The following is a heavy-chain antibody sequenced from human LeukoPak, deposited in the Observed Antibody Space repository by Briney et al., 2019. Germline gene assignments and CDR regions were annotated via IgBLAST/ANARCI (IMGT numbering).Heavy chain of an antibody. V-gene: IGHV4-59*08. J-gene: IGHJ4*02. D-gene: IGHD2-15*01. Sequence: GSLRLSRSASGFTFSTYFMHCIRQPPGKGLEWIGYIYYSGSTSYNPSLKSRVTISVDTSKKQFSLKLSSVTAADTAVYYCARLYCGGVTCYSGFDYWGQGTLVTVSS. CDR3: ARLYCGGVTCYSGFDY. CDR1: GFTFSTYF. CDR2: IYYSGST.